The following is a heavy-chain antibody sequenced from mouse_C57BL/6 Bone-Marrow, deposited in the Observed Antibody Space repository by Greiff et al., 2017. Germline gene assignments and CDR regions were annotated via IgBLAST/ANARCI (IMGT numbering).Heavy chain of an antibody. CDR3: AREAYYYGSSPACFAY. D-gene: IGHD1-1*01. V-gene: IGHV1-26*01. J-gene: IGHJ3*01. Sequence: VQLQQSGPELVKPGASVKISCKASGYTFTDYYMNWVKQSPGKSLEWIGDINPNNGGTSYNQKFKGKATLTVDKSSSTAYMELRSLTSEDSAVYYCAREAYYYGSSPACFAYWGQGTLVTVSA. CDR1: GYTFTDYY. CDR2: INPNNGGT.